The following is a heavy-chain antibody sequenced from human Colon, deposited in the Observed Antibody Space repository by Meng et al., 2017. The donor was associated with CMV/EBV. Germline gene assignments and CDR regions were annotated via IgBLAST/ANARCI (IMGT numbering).Heavy chain of an antibody. Sequence: VQLQQSGPMLVEPAGPLSLTCTVSGGSITNRNLWSWVRLPPGKGLEWIGEVYLGGTIHHHPSLQSRVTISLDKAKDHLSLKLASVTAADTAVYDCASLKDYDGRGYYYFESWGQGTLVTVSS. D-gene: IGHD3-22*01. CDR3: ASLKDYDGRGYYYFES. J-gene: IGHJ4*02. V-gene: IGHV4-4*02. CDR2: VYLGGTI. CDR1: GGSITNRNL.